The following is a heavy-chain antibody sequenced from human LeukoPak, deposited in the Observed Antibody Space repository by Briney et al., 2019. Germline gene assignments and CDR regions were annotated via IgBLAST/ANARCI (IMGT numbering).Heavy chain of an antibody. V-gene: IGHV3-11*05. CDR1: GFTFSTYW. Sequence: GGSLRLSCAASGFTFSTYWMHWVRQAPGKGLEWVSYISSSSSYTNYADSVKGRFTISRDNAKNSLYLQMNSLRAEDTAVYYCAREWLDWGYYYYYGMDVWGQGTTVTVSS. J-gene: IGHJ6*02. CDR3: AREWLDWGYYYYYGMDV. CDR2: ISSSSSYT. D-gene: IGHD3/OR15-3a*01.